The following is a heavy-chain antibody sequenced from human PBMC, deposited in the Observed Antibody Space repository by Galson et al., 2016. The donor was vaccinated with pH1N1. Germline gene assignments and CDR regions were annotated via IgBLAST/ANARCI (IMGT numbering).Heavy chain of an antibody. Sequence: SLRLSCAASGFTFRNHVMSWVRQAPGKGPEWVSVITASGDATFYGHSVKGRFTISRDNSRSTVSLQMNSLGADDTAVYYCVTRRPTTTPGVIDYWGHGTRVTVSS. CDR2: ITASGDAT. CDR1: GFTFRNHV. D-gene: IGHD1-1*01. V-gene: IGHV3-23*01. J-gene: IGHJ4*01. CDR3: VTRRPTTTPGVIDY.